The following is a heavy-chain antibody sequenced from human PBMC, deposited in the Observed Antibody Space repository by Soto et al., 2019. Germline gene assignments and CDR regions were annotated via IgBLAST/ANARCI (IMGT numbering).Heavy chain of an antibody. CDR3: AKRDGGGARSDVRTYYFDY. CDR2: ISVSGGT. CDR1: GFTFGTYG. D-gene: IGHD2-15*01. Sequence: EVQLLESGGGLVQPGGSLRLSCATSGFTFGTYGLSWVRQAPGKGLEWVSTISVSGGTYYADSVKGRFSNSRDNSKNSLYLQMNSLRADDTAMYYCAKRDGGGARSDVRTYYFDYWGQGTPVTVSS. V-gene: IGHV3-23*01. J-gene: IGHJ4*02.